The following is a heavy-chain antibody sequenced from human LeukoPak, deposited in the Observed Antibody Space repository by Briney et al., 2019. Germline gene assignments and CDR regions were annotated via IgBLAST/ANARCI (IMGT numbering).Heavy chain of an antibody. V-gene: IGHV1-2*02. Sequence: ASVEVSCKASGYTFTGYYMHWVRQAPGQGLEWMGWINPNSGGTNYAQKFQGRVTMTRDTSISTAYMELSRLRSDDTAVYYCARTTSGSWYFDHWGQGTLVTVSS. CDR1: GYTFTGYY. CDR2: INPNSGGT. CDR3: ARTTSGSWYFDH. D-gene: IGHD6-13*01. J-gene: IGHJ4*02.